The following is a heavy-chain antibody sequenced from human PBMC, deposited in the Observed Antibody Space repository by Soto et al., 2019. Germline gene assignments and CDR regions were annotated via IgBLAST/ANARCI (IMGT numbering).Heavy chain of an antibody. D-gene: IGHD3-10*01. CDR3: AHKRDVSRGFKY. CDR2: IYWDDDQ. CDR1: GFSLSINGVA. J-gene: IGHJ4*02. V-gene: IGHV2-5*02. Sequence: QITLKESGPTLVKPTQTLTLTCTFSGFSLSINGVAVGWIRQPPGQALEWLALIYWDDDQRYNPSLKNRLTITKDTSRNQVVLTMNSMAPVDTATYYCAHKRDVSRGFKYWGQGTLVTVSS.